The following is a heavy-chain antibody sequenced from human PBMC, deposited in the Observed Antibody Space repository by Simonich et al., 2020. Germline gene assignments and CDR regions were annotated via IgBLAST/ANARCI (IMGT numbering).Heavy chain of an antibody. Sequence: QVQLVQSGAEVKKPGASVKVSCKASGYTFTGYYMHWVRQAPGQGLGWRGWINPNRGGTNNAQKFQGRVTMTRDTSISTAYMELSRLRSDDTAVYYCARGRLTGDKGAFDIWGQGTMVTVSS. CDR3: ARGRLTGDKGAFDI. CDR2: INPNRGGT. J-gene: IGHJ3*02. V-gene: IGHV1-2*02. CDR1: GYTFTGYY. D-gene: IGHD7-27*01.